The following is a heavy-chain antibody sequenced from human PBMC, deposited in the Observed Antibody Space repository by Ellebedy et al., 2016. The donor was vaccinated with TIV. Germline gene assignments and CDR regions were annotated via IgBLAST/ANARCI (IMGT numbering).Heavy chain of an antibody. J-gene: IGHJ4*02. Sequence: PGGSLRLSCKGSGYSFTTYWFGWVPPMSGKGLDWMELIYPGDSDTSYSPSFQGQVTISAEKSISTAYLQWSSLKAADTAIYYCARVGEVAATPCSYWGQGTLVTVSS. CDR3: ARVGEVAATPCSY. V-gene: IGHV5-51*01. CDR2: IYPGDSDT. CDR1: GYSFTTYW. D-gene: IGHD2-15*01.